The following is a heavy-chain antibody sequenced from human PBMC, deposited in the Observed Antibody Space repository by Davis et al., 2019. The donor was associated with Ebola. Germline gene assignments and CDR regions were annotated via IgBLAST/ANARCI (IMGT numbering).Heavy chain of an antibody. J-gene: IGHJ4*02. Sequence: GGSLRLSCAASGFTFSSYGMHWVRQAPGKGLEWVAFIRYVGSNKYYADSVKGPFTISRDNSTNTLYLQMNSLRAEDTAVYYCAKDRRHTAALDYWGQGTLVTVSS. CDR3: AKDRRHTAALDY. V-gene: IGHV3-30*02. CDR2: IRYVGSNK. D-gene: IGHD5-18*01. CDR1: GFTFSSYG.